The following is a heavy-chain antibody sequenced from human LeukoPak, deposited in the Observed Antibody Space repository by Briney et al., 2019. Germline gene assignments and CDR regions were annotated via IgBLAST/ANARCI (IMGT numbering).Heavy chain of an antibody. J-gene: IGHJ1*01. CDR1: GGSISSYY. CDR2: IYYSGST. V-gene: IGHV4-59*01. Sequence: SETLSLTCTVSGGSISSYYWSRIRQPPGKGLEWIGYIYYSGSTNYNPSLKSRVTISVDTSKNQFSLKLSSVTAAGTAVYYCARQEHSSSSSEYFQHWGQGTLVTVSS. CDR3: ARQEHSSSSSEYFQH. D-gene: IGHD6-6*01.